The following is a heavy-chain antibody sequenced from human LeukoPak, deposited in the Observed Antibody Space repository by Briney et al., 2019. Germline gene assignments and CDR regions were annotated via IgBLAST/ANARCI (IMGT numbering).Heavy chain of an antibody. V-gene: IGHV3-49*04. Sequence: PGGSLRLSCTASGFTFGDYAMSWVRQAPGEGLEWVGFIRSKAYGGTTEYAASVKGRFTISRDDSKSIAYLQMNSLKTEDTAVYYCTRDYGDYNYYYYYGMDVWGKGTTVTVSS. CDR3: TRDYGDYNYYYYYGMDV. CDR2: IRSKAYGGTT. J-gene: IGHJ6*04. CDR1: GFTFGDYA. D-gene: IGHD4-17*01.